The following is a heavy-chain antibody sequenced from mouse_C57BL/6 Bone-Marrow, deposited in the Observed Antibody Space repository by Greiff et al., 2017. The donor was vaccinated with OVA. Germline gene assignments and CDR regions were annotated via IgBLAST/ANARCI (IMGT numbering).Heavy chain of an antibody. CDR2: IYPGSGST. CDR1: GYTFTSYW. V-gene: IGHV1-55*01. J-gene: IGHJ2*01. Sequence: QVQLQQPGAELVKPGASVKLSSKASGYTFTSYWITWVKQRPGQGLEWIGDIYPGSGSTNYNEKFKSKATLTVATSSSTAYMQLSSLTSEDSAVYYCARSYYSIYFDYWGQGTTLTVSS. CDR3: ARSYYSIYFDY. D-gene: IGHD2-5*01.